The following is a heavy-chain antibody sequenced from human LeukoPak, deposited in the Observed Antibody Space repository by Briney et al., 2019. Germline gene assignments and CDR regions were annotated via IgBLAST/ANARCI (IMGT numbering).Heavy chain of an antibody. D-gene: IGHD6-13*01. Sequence: ASVKVSCKVSGYTHTELSMHWVRQAPGKGLEWMGGFDPEDGETIYAQKFQGRVTMTEDTSTDTAYMELSSLRSEDTAVYYCATGGPLRKVAAADPLNLRHWGQGTLVTVSS. V-gene: IGHV1-24*01. CDR1: GYTHTELS. J-gene: IGHJ4*02. CDR3: ATGGPLRKVAAADPLNLRH. CDR2: FDPEDGET.